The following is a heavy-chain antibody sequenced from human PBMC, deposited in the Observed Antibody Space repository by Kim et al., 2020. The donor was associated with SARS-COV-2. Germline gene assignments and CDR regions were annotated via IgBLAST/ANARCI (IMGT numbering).Heavy chain of an antibody. V-gene: IGHV4-39*01. J-gene: IGHJ4*02. Sequence: SETLSLTCTVSGGSISSSSYYWGWIRQPPGKGLEWIGSIYYSGSTYYNPSLKSRVTISVDTSKNQFSLKLSSVTAADTAVYYCARQITVAGASTTPFGYWGQGALITISS. CDR1: GGSISSSSYY. CDR3: ARQITVAGASTTPFGY. CDR2: IYYSGST. D-gene: IGHD6-19*01.